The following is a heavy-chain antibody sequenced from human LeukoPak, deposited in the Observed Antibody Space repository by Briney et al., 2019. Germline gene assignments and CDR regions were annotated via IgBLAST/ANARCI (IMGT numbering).Heavy chain of an antibody. CDR2: INWNGGST. CDR1: GFTFSSYA. Sequence: GESLRLSCAASGFTFSSYAMSWVRQAPGKGLEWVSGINWNGGSTGYADSVKGRFTISRDNAKNSLYLQMNSLRAEDTALYYCARGVYYYDSSGYYILGYWGQGTLVTVSS. D-gene: IGHD3-22*01. CDR3: ARGVYYYDSSGYYILGY. V-gene: IGHV3-20*04. J-gene: IGHJ4*02.